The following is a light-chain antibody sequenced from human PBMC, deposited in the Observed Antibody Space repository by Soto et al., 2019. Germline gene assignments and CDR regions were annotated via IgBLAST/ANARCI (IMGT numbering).Light chain of an antibody. Sequence: QSVLTQPPSASGSFGQSVTISCTGTSSDVGGYNYVSWYQQHPGKAPKLMIYEVSERPSGLPDRFSGSKSGNTASLTVSGLQDDDEADYYCSSYSGTNYHYVFGTGTKLTVL. J-gene: IGLJ1*01. CDR1: SSDVGGYNY. CDR2: EVS. V-gene: IGLV2-8*01. CDR3: SSYSGTNYHYV.